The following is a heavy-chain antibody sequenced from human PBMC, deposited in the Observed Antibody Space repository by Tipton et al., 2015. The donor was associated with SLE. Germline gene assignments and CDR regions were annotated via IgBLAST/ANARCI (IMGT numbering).Heavy chain of an antibody. J-gene: IGHJ3*01. Sequence: PGLVKPSQTLSLTCAISGDSVSSNSAAWNWIRQSPSRGLEWLGRTYYRSKWYNDYAVSVKSRITINPDTSKNQFSLDLTSVTAADTAVYYCAKESYGSGWSLNTFDVWGQGTMVTVSS. D-gene: IGHD6-19*01. CDR2: TYYRSKWYN. CDR3: AKESYGSGWSLNTFDV. CDR1: GDSVSSNSAA. V-gene: IGHV6-1*01.